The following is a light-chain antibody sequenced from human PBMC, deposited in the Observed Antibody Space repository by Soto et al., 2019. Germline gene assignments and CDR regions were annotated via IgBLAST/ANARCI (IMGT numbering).Light chain of an antibody. CDR2: AAS. Sequence: EIMLTQSPGTLSLSPGDRATLSCRASQSVAGSFLSWYQQKAEQAPRLLIYAASNWATGLPARFSGSGSGTDFSLIISGLEPEDFAVYFCQQYGSSRLTFGGGTKVEIK. V-gene: IGKV3-20*01. CDR3: QQYGSSRLT. CDR1: QSVAGSF. J-gene: IGKJ4*01.